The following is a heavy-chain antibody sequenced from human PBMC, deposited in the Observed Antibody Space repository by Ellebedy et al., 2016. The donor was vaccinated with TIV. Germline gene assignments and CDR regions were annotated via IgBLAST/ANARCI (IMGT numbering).Heavy chain of an antibody. CDR2: IKQDGSEK. CDR1: GFTYSNYW. V-gene: IGHV3-7*03. J-gene: IGHJ4*02. D-gene: IGHD3-9*01. Sequence: GGSLRLSCAASGFTYSNYWMSWVRQAPGKGLEWVANIKQDGSEKYYVDSVKGRFTISRDNAKNSLYLQMNSLRAEDTALYYCARVLGYDILTGEDYWGQGTLVTVSS. CDR3: ARVLGYDILTGEDY.